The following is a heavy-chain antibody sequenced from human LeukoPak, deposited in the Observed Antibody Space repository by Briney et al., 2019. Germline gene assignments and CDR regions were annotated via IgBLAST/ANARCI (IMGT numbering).Heavy chain of an antibody. CDR2: INIDWTGT. V-gene: IGHV3-74*01. Sequence: GGSLRLSCAVSVFTFSIYWMHWVRHGPGKGLVCVSRINIDWTGTSHADSVKGRFTISRDNTKNTLYLQMNSLRAEDTAVYYCAKGVVPVIAMYYFDSWGQGTLVTVSS. D-gene: IGHD2-21*01. CDR1: VFTFSIYW. CDR3: AKGVVPVIAMYYFDS. J-gene: IGHJ4*01.